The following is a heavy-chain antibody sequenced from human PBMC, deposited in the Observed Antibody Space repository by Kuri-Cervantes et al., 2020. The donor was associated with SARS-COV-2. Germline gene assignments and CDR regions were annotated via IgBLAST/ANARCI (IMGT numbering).Heavy chain of an antibody. J-gene: IGHJ4*02. CDR2: VKTNSGNT. CDR3: YCAPKEGFDS. V-gene: IGHV1-8*01. Sequence: ASVKVSCKAPETTFPNYDINWARQATGQGLEWMGMVKTNSGNTPYAQIFQGRVTVTRDTSTSTVYMELSSLTSEDTAIYYCYCAPKEGFDSWGQGTLVTVSS. D-gene: IGHD2-8*02. CDR1: ETTFPNYD.